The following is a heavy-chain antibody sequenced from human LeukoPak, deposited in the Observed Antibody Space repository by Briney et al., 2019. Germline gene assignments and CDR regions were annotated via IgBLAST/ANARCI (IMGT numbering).Heavy chain of an antibody. CDR2: ISDTVADT. J-gene: IGHJ4*02. CDR1: GSTFSTYG. CDR3: AKRILYSAPPASFDY. V-gene: IGHV3-23*01. Sequence: PGGSLRLSCEASGSTFSTYGMSWVRQAPGQGLGWVSSISDTVADTYYTDSVKGPFTISRHNSKNPIYMQMNSLRTAPTAVYFCAKRILYSAPPASFDYWGQGTLVTVSS. D-gene: IGHD3-16*01.